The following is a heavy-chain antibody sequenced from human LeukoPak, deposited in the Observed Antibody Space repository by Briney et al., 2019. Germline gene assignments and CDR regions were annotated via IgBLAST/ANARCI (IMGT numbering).Heavy chain of an antibody. CDR2: ISSSGKTI. J-gene: IGHJ4*02. Sequence: PGGSLRLSCVASGFTFSSYEMNWVRQAPGKGLEWVSYISSSGKTIYYADSVKGRFTISRDNAKSSLYLQMNSLRAEDTAVYYCARQVTGRFDYWGQGTLVTVSS. CDR3: ARQVTGRFDY. D-gene: IGHD4-23*01. V-gene: IGHV3-48*03. CDR1: GFTFSSYE.